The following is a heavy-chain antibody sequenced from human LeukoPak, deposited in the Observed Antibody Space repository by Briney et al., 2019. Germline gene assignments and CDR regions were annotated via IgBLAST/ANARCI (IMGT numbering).Heavy chain of an antibody. CDR1: GYTFTSYD. CDR2: MNPNSGNT. V-gene: IGHV1-8*03. D-gene: IGHD3-3*01. CDR3: ARGVSISITIFGHYYYYMDV. J-gene: IGHJ6*03. Sequence: GASVKVSCKASGYTFTSYDINWVRQATGQGLEWMGWMNPNSGNTGYAQKFQGRVTITRNTSISTAYMELSSLRSEDTAVYYCARGVSISITIFGHYYYYMDVWGKGTTVTVSS.